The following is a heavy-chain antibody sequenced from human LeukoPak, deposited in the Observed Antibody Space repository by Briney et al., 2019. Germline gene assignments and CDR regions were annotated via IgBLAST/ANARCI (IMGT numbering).Heavy chain of an antibody. CDR2: IYEGDST. CDR1: GFSVINNY. D-gene: IGHD1-26*01. Sequence: GGSLRLSCAASGFSVINNYMSWVRQAPGKGLEWVSVIYEGDSTYNADSVKGRFTITRDNSKNTLYLQMNSLRAEDTAVYYCAREESGSYFRYWGQGTLVTVSS. V-gene: IGHV3-53*01. J-gene: IGHJ4*02. CDR3: AREESGSYFRY.